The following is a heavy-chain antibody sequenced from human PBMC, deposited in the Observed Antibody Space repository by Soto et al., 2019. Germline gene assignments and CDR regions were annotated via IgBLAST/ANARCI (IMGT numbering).Heavy chain of an antibody. Sequence: ASVKVSCKASGYTFTDYFIHWVRQAPGQGFEWMGWINPKSRGTTYAQKFQGRVTMTRDTSNSTAYMELRGLRSDDTAIYYCARVALKAGNWFDPWGQGALVTVSS. CDR1: GYTFTDYF. CDR3: ARVALKAGNWFDP. J-gene: IGHJ5*02. CDR2: INPKSRGT. V-gene: IGHV1-2*02.